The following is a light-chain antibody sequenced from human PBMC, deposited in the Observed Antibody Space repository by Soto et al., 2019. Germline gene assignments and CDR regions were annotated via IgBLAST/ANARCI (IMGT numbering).Light chain of an antibody. CDR2: EVS. J-gene: IGLJ1*01. CDR3: SSYTTGTTLYV. CDR1: SSDVGSYNY. Sequence: QSALTQPASVSGSPGQSITISCTGTSSDVGSYNYVSWYQLHPGKAPKLMIYEVSNRPSGVSNRFSGSKSGDTASLTISGLQAEDEADYYCSSYTTGTTLYVFGTGTKVTVL. V-gene: IGLV2-14*01.